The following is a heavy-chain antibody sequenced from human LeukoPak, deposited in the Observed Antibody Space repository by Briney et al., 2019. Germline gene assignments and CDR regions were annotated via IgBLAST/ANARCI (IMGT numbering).Heavy chain of an antibody. V-gene: IGHV4-61*02. CDR3: ARVVCSGGSCPYFDP. CDR2: IYTSGST. Sequence: PSETMSLTCTVAGGSISSGSYYWSWIRQPAGKGLEWIGRIYTSGSTNYNPSLKRRVTISVDTSKNQFSLKLSSVTAADTAVQYCARVVCSGGSCPYFDPWGQGTLVTVSS. CDR1: GGSISSGSYY. J-gene: IGHJ5*02. D-gene: IGHD2-15*01.